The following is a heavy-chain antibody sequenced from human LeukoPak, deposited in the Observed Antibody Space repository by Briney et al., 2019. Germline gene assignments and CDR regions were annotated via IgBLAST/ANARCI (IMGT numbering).Heavy chain of an antibody. J-gene: IGHJ6*03. CDR3: ARDGIAGNYYYYYMDV. CDR2: ISYDGSNK. CDR1: GFTFSSYA. V-gene: IGHV3-30*04. Sequence: PGRSLRLSCAASGFTFSSYAMHWARQAPGKGLEWVAVISYDGSNKYYADSVKGRFTISRDNSKNTLYLQMNSLRAEDTAVYYCARDGIAGNYYYYYMDVWGKGTTVTVSS. D-gene: IGHD6-13*01.